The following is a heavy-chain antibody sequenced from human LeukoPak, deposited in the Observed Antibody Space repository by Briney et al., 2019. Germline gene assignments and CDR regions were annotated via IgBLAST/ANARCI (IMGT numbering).Heavy chain of an antibody. CDR2: IIPIFGTA. CDR3: ARSYDSSGTHPPYNWFDP. J-gene: IGHJ5*02. D-gene: IGHD3-22*01. CDR1: GCTFSSYA. V-gene: IGHV1-69*13. Sequence: SVKVSCKASGCTFSSYAISWVRQAPGQGLEWMGGIIPIFGTANYAQKFQGRVTITADESSSTAYMELSSLRSEDTAVYYCARSYDSSGTHPPYNWFDPWGQGTLVTVSS.